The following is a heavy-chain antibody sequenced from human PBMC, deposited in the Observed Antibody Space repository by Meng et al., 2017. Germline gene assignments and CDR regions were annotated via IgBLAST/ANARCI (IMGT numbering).Heavy chain of an antibody. CDR3: ATRGNPYLNC. J-gene: IGHJ4*02. V-gene: IGHV1-18*01. Sequence: QGGLVQSGAGVKKPGASVQVPCVASAYTLSSDGFSWVRPAPGQGLEWLGWINTYNGKTDYAHKFQDRVTLTTDTFTNTAYMELRSLRSDDTAVYYCATRGNPYLNCWGQGTLVTVSS. CDR2: INTYNGKT. CDR1: AYTLSSDG.